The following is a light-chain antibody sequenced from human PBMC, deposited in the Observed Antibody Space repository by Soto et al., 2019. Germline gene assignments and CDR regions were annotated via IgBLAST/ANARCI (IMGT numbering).Light chain of an antibody. CDR2: DVS. CDR1: QSVPKTY. Sequence: EIVLTQSPGTLSLSPGAGATLSCRASQSVPKTYLGWYKQKTGQAPRLLIYDVSNSATDVPDRFSGSGSETDFTLTISGLEPEDFAVYDCQQYATAPLTFGGGTKLEIK. J-gene: IGKJ4*01. V-gene: IGKV3-20*01. CDR3: QQYATAPLT.